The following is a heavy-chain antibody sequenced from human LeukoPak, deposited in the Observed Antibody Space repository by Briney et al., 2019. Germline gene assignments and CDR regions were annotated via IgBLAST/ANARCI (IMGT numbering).Heavy chain of an antibody. CDR2: ISASGDTT. D-gene: IGHD1-26*01. Sequence: PGESLSLSCAASGFTFNTYAMSWVRQAPGSGLEWVSTISASGDTTDYADSVKGRFTISRDNSKNTLYLQINSLRAEDTAVYYCARDGSSVSPTYLDYRGQGTLVTVSS. CDR1: GFTFNTYA. V-gene: IGHV3-23*01. J-gene: IGHJ4*02. CDR3: ARDGSSVSPTYLDY.